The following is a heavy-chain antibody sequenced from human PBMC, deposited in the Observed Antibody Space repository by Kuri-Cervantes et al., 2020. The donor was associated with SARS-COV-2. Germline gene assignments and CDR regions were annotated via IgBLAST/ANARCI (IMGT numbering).Heavy chain of an antibody. CDR3: ARDLGVVVPAIDYGMDV. J-gene: IGHJ6*02. Sequence: GGSLRLSCAASGFTFSDYWMHWVRQAPGKGPMWVSRISYDGGRTMYADSVRGRFTISRDNAKNTLFLRMNSLRLEDTAVYYCARDLGVVVPAIDYGMDVWGQGTTVTVSS. CDR1: GFTFSDYW. D-gene: IGHD2-2*01. V-gene: IGHV3-74*03. CDR2: ISYDGGRT.